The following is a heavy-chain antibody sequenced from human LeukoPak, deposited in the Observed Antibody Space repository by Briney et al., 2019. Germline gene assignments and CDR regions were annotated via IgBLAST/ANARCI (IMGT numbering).Heavy chain of an antibody. D-gene: IGHD2-8*01. Sequence: SETLSLTCTVSGGSISTYYWSWIRQPPGKGLEWIGYIFYSGSTNYDPSLKSRVTISVDTSKNQFSLKLSSVTAADTAVYYCARVYCPNGVCYNSRGWFDPWGQGTLVTVSS. J-gene: IGHJ5*02. V-gene: IGHV4-59*01. CDR1: GGSISTYY. CDR3: ARVYCPNGVCYNSRGWFDP. CDR2: IFYSGST.